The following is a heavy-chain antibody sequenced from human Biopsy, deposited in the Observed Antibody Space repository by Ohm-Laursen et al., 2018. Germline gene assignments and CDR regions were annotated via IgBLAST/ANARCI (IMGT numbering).Heavy chain of an antibody. V-gene: IGHV1-69*13. CDR3: ARRRGADFDY. CDR1: GYTFTSYD. J-gene: IGHJ4*02. Sequence: SVKVSCKASGYTFTSYDISWVRQAPGQGLEWLGGIIPFSGTINYAQAFRGRVAITADESTSTVYLDLSSLRSEDTATYYCARRRGADFDYWGQGTLVTVSS. CDR2: IIPFSGTI. D-gene: IGHD3-16*01.